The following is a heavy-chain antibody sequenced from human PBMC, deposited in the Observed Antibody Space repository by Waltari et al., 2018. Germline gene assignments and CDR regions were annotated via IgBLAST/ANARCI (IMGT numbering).Heavy chain of an antibody. D-gene: IGHD4-17*01. CDR3: AVTTRGTYWYFDL. Sequence: VQLVESGGGVVQPGPSLRLSCAASGFTFSSYSMDWVRQAPGKGLEWVSYISSSSSTIYYADSVKGRFTISRDNAKNSLYLQMNSLRAEDTAVYYCAVTTRGTYWYFDLWGRGTLVTVSS. J-gene: IGHJ2*01. V-gene: IGHV3-48*04. CDR2: ISSSSSTI. CDR1: GFTFSSYS.